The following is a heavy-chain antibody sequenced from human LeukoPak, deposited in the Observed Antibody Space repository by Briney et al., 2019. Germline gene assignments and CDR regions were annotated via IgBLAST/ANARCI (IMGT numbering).Heavy chain of an antibody. D-gene: IGHD2-15*01. CDR1: GYTLTDYY. Sequence: ATVKISCKASGYTLTDYYMHWVRQAPGKGLEWMGRADPEDGEAMYAEKFQGRVTITADTSIDTVYMELSSLRSEDTAFYYCVTPTREKTVAAVYLSWGQGTQVTVSS. J-gene: IGHJ4*02. V-gene: IGHV1-69-2*01. CDR3: VTPTREKTVAAVYLS. CDR2: ADPEDGEA.